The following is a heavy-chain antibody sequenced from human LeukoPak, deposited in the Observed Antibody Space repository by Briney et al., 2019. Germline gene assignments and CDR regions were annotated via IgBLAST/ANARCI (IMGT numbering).Heavy chain of an antibody. J-gene: IGHJ4*02. V-gene: IGHV1-18*01. D-gene: IGHD6-13*01. CDR2: ISAYNGNT. CDR1: GYTFTSYG. Sequence: GASVKVSCKASGYTFTSYGISWVRQAPGQGLEWMGWISAYNGNTNYAQKLQGRVTMTTDTSTSTAYMELRSLRSDDTAVYYCARDIEEGSSGWYKRYYFDYWGQGTLVTVSS. CDR3: ARDIEEGSSGWYKRYYFDY.